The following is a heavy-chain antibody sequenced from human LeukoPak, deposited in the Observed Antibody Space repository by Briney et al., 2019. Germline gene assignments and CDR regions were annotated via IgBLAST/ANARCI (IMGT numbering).Heavy chain of an antibody. Sequence: ASVTVSCKASGYTFTGYYMHWVRQAPGQGLEWMGWINPNSGGTNYAQKFQGRVTMTRDTSISTAYMELSRLRSDDTAVYYCARDLAETYYDFWSGYHNWFDPWGQGTLVTVSS. V-gene: IGHV1-2*02. CDR1: GYTFTGYY. D-gene: IGHD3-3*01. CDR3: ARDLAETYYDFWSGYHNWFDP. J-gene: IGHJ5*02. CDR2: INPNSGGT.